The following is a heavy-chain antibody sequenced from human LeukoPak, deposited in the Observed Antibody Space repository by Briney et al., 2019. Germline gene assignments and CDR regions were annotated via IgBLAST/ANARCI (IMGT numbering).Heavy chain of an antibody. V-gene: IGHV1-69*13. J-gene: IGHJ4*02. D-gene: IGHD3-22*01. CDR1: GYTFTGYY. CDR3: ATIRYYDSSAPWIPDY. CDR2: IIPIFGTA. Sequence: ASVKVSCKASGYTFTGYYMHWVRQAPGQGLEWMGGIIPIFGTANYAQKFQGRVTITADESTSTAYMELSSLRSEDTAVYYCATIRYYDSSAPWIPDYWGQGTLVTVSS.